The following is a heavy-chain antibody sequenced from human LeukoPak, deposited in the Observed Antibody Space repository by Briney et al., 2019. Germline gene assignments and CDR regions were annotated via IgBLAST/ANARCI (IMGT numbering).Heavy chain of an antibody. J-gene: IGHJ4*02. D-gene: IGHD3-10*01. CDR1: GFTFSSHG. CDR3: ARAVVRGVRRPYYFDY. CDR2: INHSGST. V-gene: IGHV4-34*01. Sequence: GSLRLSCAASGFTFSSHGMNWIRQPPGKGLEWIGEINHSGSTNYNPSLKSRVTISVDTSKNQFSLKLSSVTAADTAVYYCARAVVRGVRRPYYFDYWGQGTLVTVSS.